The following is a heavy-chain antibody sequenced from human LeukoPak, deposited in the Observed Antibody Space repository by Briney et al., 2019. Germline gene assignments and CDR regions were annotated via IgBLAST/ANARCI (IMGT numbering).Heavy chain of an antibody. CDR3: ARDRQQLASPFDY. CDR1: GGSISSYY. J-gene: IGHJ4*02. D-gene: IGHD6-13*01. V-gene: IGHV4-59*01. Sequence: SETLSLTCTVSGGSISSYYWSWIRQPPGKGLEWIGYIYYSGSTNYNPSLESRVTISVDTSKNQFSLKLSSVTAADTAVYYCARDRQQLASPFDYWGQGTLVTVSS. CDR2: IYYSGST.